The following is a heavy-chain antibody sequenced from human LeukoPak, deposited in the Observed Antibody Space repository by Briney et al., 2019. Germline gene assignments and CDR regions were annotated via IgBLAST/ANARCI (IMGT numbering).Heavy chain of an antibody. D-gene: IGHD3-16*02. Sequence: PGGSLRLSCTVSGFTVSSNSMSWVRQAPGKGLEWVSFIYSDNTHYSDSVKGRFTISRDNSKNTLYLQMNSLRAEDTAVYYCARRSYLRHAFDIWGQGTMVTVSS. CDR1: GFTVSSNS. J-gene: IGHJ3*02. CDR3: ARRSYLRHAFDI. CDR2: IYSDNT. V-gene: IGHV3-53*01.